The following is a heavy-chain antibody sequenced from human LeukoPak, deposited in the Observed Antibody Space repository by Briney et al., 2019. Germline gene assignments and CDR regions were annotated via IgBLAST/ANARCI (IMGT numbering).Heavy chain of an antibody. CDR1: GGSISSSSYY. J-gene: IGHJ3*02. V-gene: IGHV4-39*02. Sequence: PSETLSLTCTVSGGSISSSSYYWGWIRQPPGKGLEWIGSTYYSGSTYYNPSLKSRVIISVDTSKNHFSLKLSSVTAADTAVFFCARLAAGIAVAVHPFDTWGQGTLVTVSS. CDR3: ARLAAGIAVAVHPFDT. CDR2: TYYSGST. D-gene: IGHD6-19*01.